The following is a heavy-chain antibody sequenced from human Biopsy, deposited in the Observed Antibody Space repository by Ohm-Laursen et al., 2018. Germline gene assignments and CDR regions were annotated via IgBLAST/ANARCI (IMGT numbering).Heavy chain of an antibody. CDR1: GYTLTELS. V-gene: IGHV1-24*01. Sequence: SVKVSCKVSGYTLTELSMHWVRQAPGKGLEWMGGFAPENGKTVYAQNFQARVSMTEDTSTDTAYMELRSLRSEDTAVYYCAADINVWNVNYWGQGTQVIVSS. D-gene: IGHD1-1*01. J-gene: IGHJ4*02. CDR3: AADINVWNVNY. CDR2: FAPENGKT.